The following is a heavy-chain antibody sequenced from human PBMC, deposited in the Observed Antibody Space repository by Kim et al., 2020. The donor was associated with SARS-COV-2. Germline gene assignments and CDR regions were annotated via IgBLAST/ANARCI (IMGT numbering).Heavy chain of an antibody. V-gene: IGHV1-24*01. CDR3: ATASNYDILTGYSHPPDY. J-gene: IGHJ4*02. D-gene: IGHD3-9*01. Sequence: ASVKVSCKVSGYTLTELSMHWVRQAPGKGLEWMGCFDPEGGETIYAQKFQGRVTMTEDTSTDTAYMELSSLRSEDTAVYYCATASNYDILTGYSHPPDYWGQGTLVTVSS. CDR2: FDPEGGET. CDR1: GYTLTELS.